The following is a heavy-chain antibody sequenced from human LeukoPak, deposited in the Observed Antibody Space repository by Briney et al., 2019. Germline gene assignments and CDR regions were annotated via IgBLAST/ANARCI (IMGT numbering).Heavy chain of an antibody. CDR1: GFTFSDYY. Sequence: GGSLRLSCAASGFTFSDYYMSWIRQAPGKGLEWVSYISSSGSTIYYADSVRGRFTISRDNSRNTLYLQMNSLRAEDTAVYYCAKDDRWLQFCCWGQGTLVTVSA. CDR2: ISSSGSTI. J-gene: IGHJ4*02. V-gene: IGHV3-11*01. D-gene: IGHD5-24*01. CDR3: AKDDRWLQFCC.